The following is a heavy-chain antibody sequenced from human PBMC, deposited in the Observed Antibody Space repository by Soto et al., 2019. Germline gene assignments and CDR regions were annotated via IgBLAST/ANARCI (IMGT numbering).Heavy chain of an antibody. CDR2: ISIDGSNK. D-gene: IGHD3-9*01. J-gene: IGHJ4*02. CDR1: GFTFSSYA. Sequence: QVQLVESGGGVVQPGRSLRVSCAASGFTFSSYAMHWVRQAPGKGLEWVAVISIDGSNKYHADSVKGRFTISGDNSNNKVYLEMNSLRAENTAVYYCARAPRHNDILPGPFDYWGQGILVTVSS. V-gene: IGHV3-30-3*01. CDR3: ARAPRHNDILPGPFDY.